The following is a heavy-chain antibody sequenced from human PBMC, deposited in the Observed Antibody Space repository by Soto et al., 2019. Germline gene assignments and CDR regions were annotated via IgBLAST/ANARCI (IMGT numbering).Heavy chain of an antibody. J-gene: IGHJ5*02. D-gene: IGHD6-13*01. CDR1: GGSINSSSYY. Sequence: SETLSLTCTVSGGSINSSSYYWGWIRQPPGKGLEWIGAIYYSGSTYYTPSLKSRVTITVDTSKNQFSLKLSSVTAADTAVYYCARLVIAATGTGFDPWGQGTLVTVSS. CDR2: IYYSGST. CDR3: ARLVIAATGTGFDP. V-gene: IGHV4-39*01.